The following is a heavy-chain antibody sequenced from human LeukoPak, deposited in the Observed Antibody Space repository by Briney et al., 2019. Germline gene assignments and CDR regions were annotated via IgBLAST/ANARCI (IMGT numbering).Heavy chain of an antibody. J-gene: IGHJ3*02. CDR2: IHTSGST. CDR1: GGSISSGSYY. D-gene: IGHD3-3*01. V-gene: IGHV4-61*02. Sequence: PSETLSLTCTVSGGSISSGSYYWRWIRQPAGKGLEWIGRIHTSGSTKDNPSLKGRVSISVDTSKNQFSLKLSSVTAADTAVYYCARDRGVDDAFHIWGQGTMVTVSS. CDR3: ARDRGVDDAFHI.